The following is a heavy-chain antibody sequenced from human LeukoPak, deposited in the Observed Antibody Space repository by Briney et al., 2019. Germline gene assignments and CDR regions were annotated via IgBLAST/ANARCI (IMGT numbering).Heavy chain of an antibody. CDR1: GFTFSDYY. CDR2: INQGGET. CDR3: ARDKGGMVPFDH. J-gene: IGHJ4*02. Sequence: GGSLRLSCAGSGFTFSDYYMSWIRQAPGKGLEWVANINQGGETDYVDSVKGRFTIARDDSKNLLYLQMNSLRPEDTAMYFCARDKGGMVPFDHWGQGTLVTVSS. D-gene: IGHD3-10*01. V-gene: IGHV3-7*01.